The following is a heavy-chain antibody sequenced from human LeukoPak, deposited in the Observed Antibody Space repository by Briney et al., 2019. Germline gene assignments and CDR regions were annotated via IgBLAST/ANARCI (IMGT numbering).Heavy chain of an antibody. J-gene: IGHJ5*02. V-gene: IGHV1-8*03. CDR1: VYTFTSYD. D-gene: IGHD2-15*01. CDR2: MNPNSGNT. Sequence: ASVKVSCKASVYTFTSYDINWVRQATRQGLEWMGWMNPNSGNTGYAQKFQGRVTITRNNSTSTAYMELSSLRSEDTAVYYCARSVCSGGSCYAEGWFDPWGQGTLVTVSS. CDR3: ARSVCSGGSCYAEGWFDP.